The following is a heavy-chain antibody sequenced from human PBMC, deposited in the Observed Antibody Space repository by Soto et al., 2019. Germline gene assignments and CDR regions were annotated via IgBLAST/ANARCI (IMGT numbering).Heavy chain of an antibody. CDR1: GFTFSSYA. D-gene: IGHD3-3*01. CDR2: ISGSGGST. CDR3: AKDGATYYDFWSGYRNWFDP. Sequence: EVQLLESGGGLVQPGGSLRLSCAASGFTFSSYAMSWVRQAPGKGLEWVSAISGSGGSTYYADSVKGRFTISRDNSKNTLYLQMNSLRAEDTAVYYCAKDGATYYDFWSGYRNWFDPWRQGTLVTVSS. V-gene: IGHV3-23*01. J-gene: IGHJ5*02.